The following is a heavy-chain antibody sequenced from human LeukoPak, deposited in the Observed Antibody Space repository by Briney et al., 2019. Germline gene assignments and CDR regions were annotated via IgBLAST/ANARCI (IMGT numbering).Heavy chain of an antibody. CDR2: IYHSGST. V-gene: IGHV4-38-2*02. CDR1: GYSISSGYY. Sequence: SETLSLTCTVSGYSISSGYYWGWIRQPPGKGLEWIGSIYHSGSTYYNPSLKSRVTISVDTSKNQFSLKLSSVTAADTAVYFCARDHFNRPDCWGQGILVTVSS. CDR3: ARDHFNRPDC. J-gene: IGHJ4*02. D-gene: IGHD1-14*01.